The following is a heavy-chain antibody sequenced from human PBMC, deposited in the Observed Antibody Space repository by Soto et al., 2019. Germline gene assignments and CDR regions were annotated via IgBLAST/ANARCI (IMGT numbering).Heavy chain of an antibody. CDR3: VRDGTKTLRDSFDP. J-gene: IGHJ5*02. V-gene: IGHV4-4*07. Sequence: SEILSLTCTVSGASISGFYWSWIRKSAGKGLEWVGRIYATGTTDYNPSLKSGVMMSVDTSKKQLSLKLRSVTAADTAVYHCVRDGTKTLRDSFDPWGQGMSVTVSS. D-gene: IGHD1-1*01. CDR1: GASISGFY. CDR2: IYATGTT.